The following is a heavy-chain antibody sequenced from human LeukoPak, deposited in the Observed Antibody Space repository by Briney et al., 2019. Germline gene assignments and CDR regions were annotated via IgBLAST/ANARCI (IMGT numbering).Heavy chain of an antibody. CDR1: GFTFSNYA. V-gene: IGHV3-23*01. D-gene: IGHD4-17*01. CDR3: AKRRTTVITMDYFDY. Sequence: GGSPRLSCAASGFTFSNYAMSWVRQAPGKGLEWVSGISGGTGTPFYADSVKGRFTISRDNSKNTLYLQMSSLRGEDTAVYYCAKRRTTVITMDYFDYWGQGTLVTASS. CDR2: ISGGTGTP. J-gene: IGHJ4*02.